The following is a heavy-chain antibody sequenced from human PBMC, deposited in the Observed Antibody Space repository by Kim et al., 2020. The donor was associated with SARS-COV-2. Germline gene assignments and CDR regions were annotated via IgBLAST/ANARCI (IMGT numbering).Heavy chain of an antibody. D-gene: IGHD2-15*01. J-gene: IGHJ3*02. CDR2: ISYDGSNK. CDR3: ANLVVVVAATGDAFDI. V-gene: IGHV3-30*18. CDR1: GFTFSSYG. Sequence: GGSLRLSCAASGFTFSSYGMHWVRQAPGKGLEWVAVISYDGSNKYYADSVKGRFTISRDNSKNTLYLQMNSLRAEDTAVYYCANLVVVVAATGDAFDIWG.